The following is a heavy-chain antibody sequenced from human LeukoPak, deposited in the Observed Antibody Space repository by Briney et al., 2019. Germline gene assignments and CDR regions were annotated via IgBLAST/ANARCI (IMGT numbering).Heavy chain of an antibody. CDR2: ISGSGGST. J-gene: IGHJ6*03. V-gene: IGHV3-23*01. D-gene: IGHD4-11*01. CDR1: GFTFSSYA. CDR3: ARSTGIVRRLYYYYYMDV. Sequence: PGGSLRLSCAASGFTFSSYAMSWVRQAPGKGLEWVSAISGSGGSTYYADSVKGRFTISRDNSKNTLYLQMNSLRAEDTAVYYCARSTGIVRRLYYYYYMDVWGKGTTIIVSS.